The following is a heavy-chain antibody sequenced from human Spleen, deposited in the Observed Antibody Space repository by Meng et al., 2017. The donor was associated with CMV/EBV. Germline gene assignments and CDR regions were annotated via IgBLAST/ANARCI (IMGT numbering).Heavy chain of an antibody. J-gene: IGHJ5*02. CDR1: GGTFSSYT. CDR2: IIPILGIA. Sequence: SVKVSCKASGGTFSSYTISWVRQAPGQGLEWMGRIIPILGIANYAQKFQGRVTITADKSTSTAYMELSSLRSEDTAVYYCARDHRDILTGPGWFDPWGQGTPVTVSS. V-gene: IGHV1-69*04. CDR3: ARDHRDILTGPGWFDP. D-gene: IGHD3-9*01.